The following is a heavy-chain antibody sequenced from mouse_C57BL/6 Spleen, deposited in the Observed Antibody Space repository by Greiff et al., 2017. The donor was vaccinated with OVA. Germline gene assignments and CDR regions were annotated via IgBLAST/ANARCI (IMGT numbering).Heavy chain of an antibody. J-gene: IGHJ4*01. CDR3: ARGAYDGYYRAMDY. CDR2: IYPGDGDT. D-gene: IGHD2-3*01. CDR1: GYAFSSYW. V-gene: IGHV1-80*01. Sequence: VQLQQSGAELVKPGASVKISCKASGYAFSSYWMNWVKQRPGKGLEWIGQIYPGDGDTNYNGKFKGKATLTADKSSSTAYMQLSSLTSEDSAVYFCARGAYDGYYRAMDYWGQGTSVTVSS.